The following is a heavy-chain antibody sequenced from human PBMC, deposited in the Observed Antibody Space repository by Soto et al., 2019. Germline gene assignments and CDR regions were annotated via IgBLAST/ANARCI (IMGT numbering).Heavy chain of an antibody. V-gene: IGHV1-69*01. CDR3: ATCSGGSCYSSRYYYYGMDV. CDR1: GGTFSSYA. J-gene: IGHJ6*02. D-gene: IGHD2-15*01. Sequence: VQLVQSGAEVKKPGSSVKVSCKASGGTFSSYAISWVRQAPGQGLEWMGWIIPIFGTANYAQKFQGRVTITADESTSTAYMELSSLRSEDTAVYYCATCSGGSCYSSRYYYYGMDVWGQGTTVTVSS. CDR2: IIPIFGTA.